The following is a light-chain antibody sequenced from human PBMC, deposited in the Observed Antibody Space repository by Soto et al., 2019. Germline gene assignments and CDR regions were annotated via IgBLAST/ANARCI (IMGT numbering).Light chain of an antibody. CDR2: AAS. CDR3: LPSYRSPRT. V-gene: IGKV1-39*01. J-gene: IGKJ2*01. Sequence: DIQMTQSPSSLSASVGDRVTITCRASQSISSYLNWYQQKPGKAPKVLIYAASSLQSGVPSRFSGSGSGTDFTLTNSSQQPEDFATYYFLPSYRSPRTVRQRTKLEIQ. CDR1: QSISSY.